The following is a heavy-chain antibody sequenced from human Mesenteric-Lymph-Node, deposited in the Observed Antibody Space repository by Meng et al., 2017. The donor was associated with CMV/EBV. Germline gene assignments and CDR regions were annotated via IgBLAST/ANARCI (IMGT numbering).Heavy chain of an antibody. V-gene: IGHV3-48*03. CDR1: GFIFSIYE. Sequence: SCAASGFIFSIYEMNWVRQAPGKGLEWVSHISSSGNTIYYADSVKGRFTISRDNAKNSLYLQMNSLRADDTAVYYCARGRDYGDYGWFDPWGQGTLVTVSS. CDR3: ARGRDYGDYGWFDP. D-gene: IGHD4-17*01. J-gene: IGHJ5*02. CDR2: ISSSGNTI.